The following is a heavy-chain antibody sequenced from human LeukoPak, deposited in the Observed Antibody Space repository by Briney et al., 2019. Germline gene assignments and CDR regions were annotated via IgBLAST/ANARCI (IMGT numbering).Heavy chain of an antibody. V-gene: IGHV3-23*01. CDR3: AKAGAVVVVAAKYFDY. D-gene: IGHD2-15*01. CDR2: ISNTATNT. CDR1: GFTFGNYG. J-gene: IGHJ4*02. Sequence: GGSLRLSCAASGFTFGNYGMSWVRQVPGKGLEWVSSISNTATNTHYADSMEGRFTISRDNSKNTLYLQMNSLRAEDTAVYYCAKAGAVVVVAAKYFDYWGQGTLVTVSS.